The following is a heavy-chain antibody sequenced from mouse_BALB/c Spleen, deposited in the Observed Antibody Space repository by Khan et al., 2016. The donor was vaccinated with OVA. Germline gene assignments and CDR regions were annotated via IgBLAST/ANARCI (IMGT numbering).Heavy chain of an antibody. CDR2: INPHIGET. V-gene: IGHV1-20*02. D-gene: IGHD1-1*01. J-gene: IGHJ2*01. Sequence: EVQLQQSGPELVKPGASVKISCKASGYSFTGYFMNWVMQSHGKSLEWIGRINPHIGETFYNQKFKGKATLTVDESSSKAHMEIRSRPSEDAAVYYCARTYGSDFDNWGQGTTLTVSS. CDR3: ARTYGSDFDN. CDR1: GYSFTGYF.